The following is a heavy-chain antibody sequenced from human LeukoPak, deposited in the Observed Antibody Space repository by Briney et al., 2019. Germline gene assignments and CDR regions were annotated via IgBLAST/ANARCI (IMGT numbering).Heavy chain of an antibody. D-gene: IGHD3-22*01. CDR3: ARDQTYYYDSSEFDY. V-gene: IGHV3-48*01. CDR2: ITSSGSPI. Sequence: GGSLRLPCATSGFTFTTNGIHWVRQTPGKGLEWVSYITSSGSPIIYADSVKGRFTISRDNARNSVYLQMNSLRAEDTAVYYCARDQTYYYDSSEFDYWGQGTLVTVSS. J-gene: IGHJ4*02. CDR1: GFTFTTNG.